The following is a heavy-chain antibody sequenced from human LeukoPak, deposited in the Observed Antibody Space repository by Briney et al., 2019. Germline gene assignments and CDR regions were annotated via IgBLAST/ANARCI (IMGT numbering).Heavy chain of an antibody. V-gene: IGHV4-39*01. D-gene: IGHD3-10*01. Sequence: SETLSLTCTVSGCSISSSSYYWGWIRQPPGKGLEWVGSIYYSGSTYYNPSLKRRVIITVNPSKNQFSLKMDLGTAACAAVEYCARLVRAVRGVIEDYFDYWGQGTLVTVSS. CDR3: ARLVRAVRGVIEDYFDY. CDR2: IYYSGST. CDR1: GCSISSSSYY. J-gene: IGHJ4*02.